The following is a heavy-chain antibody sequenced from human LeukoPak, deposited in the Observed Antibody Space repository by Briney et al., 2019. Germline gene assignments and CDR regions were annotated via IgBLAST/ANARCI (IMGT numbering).Heavy chain of an antibody. V-gene: IGHV3-7*03. Sequence: PGGSLRLSCVASGFTVSNKYMSWVRQAPGKGLEWVANIKQDGSEKYYVDSVKGRFTISRDNAKNSLYLQMNSLRAEDTAVYYCARGFGRPWGQGTLVTVSS. CDR3: ARGFGRP. J-gene: IGHJ5*02. D-gene: IGHD3-10*01. CDR2: IKQDGSEK. CDR1: GFTVSNKY.